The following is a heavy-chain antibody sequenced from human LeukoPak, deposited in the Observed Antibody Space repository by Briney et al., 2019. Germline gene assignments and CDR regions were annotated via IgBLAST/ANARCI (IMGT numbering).Heavy chain of an antibody. V-gene: IGHV3-30*18. CDR1: GFTFSSYG. CDR3: AKDLDRKRNYYGSGSYFSEIYYYYYGMDV. CDR2: ISYDGSNK. J-gene: IGHJ6*02. Sequence: GGSLRLSCAASGFTFSSYGMHWVRQAPGKGLGWVAVISYDGSNKYYADSVKGRFTISRDNSKNTLYLQMNSLRAEDTAVYYCAKDLDRKRNYYGSGSYFSEIYYYYYGMDVWGQGTTVTVSS. D-gene: IGHD3-10*01.